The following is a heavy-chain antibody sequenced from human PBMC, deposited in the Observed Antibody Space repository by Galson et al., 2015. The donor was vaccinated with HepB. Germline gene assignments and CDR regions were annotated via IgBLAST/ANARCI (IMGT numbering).Heavy chain of an antibody. CDR1: GFTLSTYS. Sequence: SLRLSCAASGFTLSTYSMNWVRQAPGKGLEWVSSISATSSYIFYADSVKGRFTISRDNAKNSLFPQMNSLRPEDTAVYYCARDQAEEYQQLYEYYFDSWGLGTLVTVSS. CDR2: ISATSSYI. V-gene: IGHV3-21*01. CDR3: ARDQAEEYQQLYEYYFDS. D-gene: IGHD1-1*01. J-gene: IGHJ4*02.